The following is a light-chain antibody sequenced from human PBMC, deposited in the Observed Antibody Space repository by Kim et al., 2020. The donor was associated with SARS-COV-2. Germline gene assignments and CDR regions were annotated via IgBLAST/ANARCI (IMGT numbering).Light chain of an antibody. CDR3: GAWDDSLNGLV. Sequence: QSVLTQPPSASGTPGQRVTISCSGSSSNIGSDTVNWYQQLPGTATKLLIYSNNQRPSGVPDRFSGSKSGTSASLAISGLQSEDEADYYCGAWDDSLNGLVFGGGTQLTVL. CDR2: SNN. CDR1: SSNIGSDT. V-gene: IGLV1-44*01. J-gene: IGLJ2*01.